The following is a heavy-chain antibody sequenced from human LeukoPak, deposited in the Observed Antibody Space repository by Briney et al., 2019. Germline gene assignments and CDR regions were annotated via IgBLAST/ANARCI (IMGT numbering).Heavy chain of an antibody. CDR1: GFTFSSYS. CDR3: ARSEQWLVPGY. D-gene: IGHD6-19*01. Sequence: GGSLRLSCAASGFTFSSYSMNWVRQAPGKGLEWVSYISSSGSTIYYADSVKGRFTISRDNAKNSLYLQMNSLRAEDTAVYYCARSEQWLVPGYWGQGTLVTVSS. J-gene: IGHJ4*02. V-gene: IGHV3-48*01. CDR2: ISSSGSTI.